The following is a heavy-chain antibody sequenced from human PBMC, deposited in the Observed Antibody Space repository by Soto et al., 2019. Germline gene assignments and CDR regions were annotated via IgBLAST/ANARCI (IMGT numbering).Heavy chain of an antibody. J-gene: IGHJ5*02. CDR2: ISGSGGST. D-gene: IGHD3-22*01. CDR1: GFTFSSYA. CDR3: AKDKLTYYYDSSGYYSCNWFDP. Sequence: PGGSLRLSCAASGFTFSSYAMSWVRQAPGKGLEWVSAISGSGGSTYYADSVKGRCTISRDNSKNTLYLQMNSLRAEDTAVYYCAKDKLTYYYDSSGYYSCNWFDPWGQGTLVTVSS. V-gene: IGHV3-23*01.